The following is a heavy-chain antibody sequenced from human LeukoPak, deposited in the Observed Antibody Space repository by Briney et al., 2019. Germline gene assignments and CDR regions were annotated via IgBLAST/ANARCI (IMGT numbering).Heavy chain of an antibody. J-gene: IGHJ6*03. CDR3: VRDPSYGSSWYYYMDV. Sequence: GGSLRLSCAASEFTFVRYAMNWVRQAPGKGLEGVSYISSSSFKIGYADSVKGRFTISRDNSKNSLYLQMDSLRVEDTAVYYCVRDPSYGSSWYYYMDVWAKGPRSPSP. CDR1: EFTFVRYA. D-gene: IGHD6-13*01. V-gene: IGHV3-48*04. CDR2: ISSSSFKI.